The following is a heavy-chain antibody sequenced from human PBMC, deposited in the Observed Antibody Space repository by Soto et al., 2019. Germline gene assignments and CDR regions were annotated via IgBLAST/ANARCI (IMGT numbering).Heavy chain of an antibody. J-gene: IGHJ5*02. CDR3: ARHYDILTGHLGVNWFDP. V-gene: IGHV1-18*04. CDR2: ISAYNGNT. Sequence: ASVKVSCKASGYTFTSYGISWVRQAPGQGLEWMGWISAYNGNTNYAQKLQGRVTMTTDTSTSTAYMELRSLRSDDTAVYYCARHYDILTGHLGVNWFDPWGQGTVVTVST. CDR1: GYTFTSYG. D-gene: IGHD3-9*01.